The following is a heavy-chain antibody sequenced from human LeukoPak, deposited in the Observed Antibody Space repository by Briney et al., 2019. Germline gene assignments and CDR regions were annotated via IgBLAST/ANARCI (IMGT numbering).Heavy chain of an antibody. CDR1: GGSISSYY. CDR3: ARGRRVLLWFGEVYNNWFDP. CDR2: IYYSGST. D-gene: IGHD3-10*01. J-gene: IGHJ5*02. V-gene: IGHV4-59*12. Sequence: SETLSLTCTVSGGSISSYYWSWIRQPPGKGLEWIGYIYYSGSTNYNPSLKSRVTISVDTSKNQFSLKLSSVTAADTAVYYCARGRRVLLWFGEVYNNWFDPWGQGTLVTVSS.